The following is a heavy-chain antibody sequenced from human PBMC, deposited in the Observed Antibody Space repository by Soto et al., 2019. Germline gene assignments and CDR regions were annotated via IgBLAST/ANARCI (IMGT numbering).Heavy chain of an antibody. CDR1: GGSISSDDCY. J-gene: IGHJ3*02. V-gene: IGHV4-30-4*01. Sequence: SETLSLTCTVSGGSISSDDCYWTWLRQPPGKGLEWIGYIFYSGSTFYNPSLKSRLTISVDTSKNQFSLILTSVTAADAAVYYCARAGSGRNYDAFDIWGQGTLVTVSS. D-gene: IGHD1-26*01. CDR3: ARAGSGRNYDAFDI. CDR2: IFYSGST.